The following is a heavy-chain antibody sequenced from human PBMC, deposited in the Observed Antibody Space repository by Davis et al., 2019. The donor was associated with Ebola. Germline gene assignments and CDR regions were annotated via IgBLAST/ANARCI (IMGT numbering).Heavy chain of an antibody. CDR3: ARIKGLHRWNYFDY. CDR1: GASISNHY. CDR2: IHYSGIT. D-gene: IGHD4-11*01. Sequence: MPSETLSLTCTVSGASISNHYWSWIRQPPGKGLEWIGYIHYSGITSNNPSLKSRVTISVDTSKNQFSLKLSSVTAADTAVYYCARIKGLHRWNYFDYWGQGTLVTVSS. J-gene: IGHJ4*02. V-gene: IGHV4-59*11.